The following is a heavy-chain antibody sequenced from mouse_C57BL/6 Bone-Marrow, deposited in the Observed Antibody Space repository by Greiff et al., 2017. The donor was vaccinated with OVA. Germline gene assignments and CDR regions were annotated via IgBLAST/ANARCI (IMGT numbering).Heavy chain of an antibody. V-gene: IGHV5-6*01. CDR3: ARTGTGNYAMDY. Sequence: EVQGVESGGDLVKPGGSLKLSCAASGFTFSSYGMSWVRQTPDKRLEWVATISSGGSYTYYPDSVKGRFTISRDNAKNTLYLQMSSLKSEDTAMYYCARTGTGNYAMDYWGQGTSVTVSS. CDR1: GFTFSSYG. J-gene: IGHJ4*01. CDR2: ISSGGSYT. D-gene: IGHD4-1*01.